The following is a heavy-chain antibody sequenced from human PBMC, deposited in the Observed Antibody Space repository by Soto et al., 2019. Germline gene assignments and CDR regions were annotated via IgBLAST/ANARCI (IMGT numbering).Heavy chain of an antibody. Sequence: GESLKISCKASGYSFTSYWIGWVRQMPGKGLEWMGIIYPGDSDTRYSPSFQGQVTISADKSISTAYLQWSSLKASDTAMYYCARFYCFSTTCHYGMDVWGQGTTVTVSS. CDR3: ARFYCFSTTCHYGMDV. V-gene: IGHV5-51*01. CDR2: IYPGDSDT. CDR1: GYSFTSYW. D-gene: IGHD2-2*01. J-gene: IGHJ6*02.